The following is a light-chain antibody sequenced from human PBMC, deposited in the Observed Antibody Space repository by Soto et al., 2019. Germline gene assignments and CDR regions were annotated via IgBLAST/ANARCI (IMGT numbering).Light chain of an antibody. V-gene: IGKV3D-15*01. CDR2: GIS. J-gene: IGKJ5*01. CDR3: QQHGQWPIT. Sequence: EIVVTQSPATLSVSLGERAALSCRASQSVNSNYLVWYQQKPGQAPRHLIYGISKRATDIPDRFSGSGSGTEFTLTISSLQPEDFATYYCQQHGQWPITFGQGTRLE. CDR1: QSVNSN.